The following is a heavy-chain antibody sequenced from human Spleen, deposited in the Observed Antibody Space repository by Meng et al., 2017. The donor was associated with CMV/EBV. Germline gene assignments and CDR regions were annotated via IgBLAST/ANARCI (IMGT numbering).Heavy chain of an antibody. V-gene: IGHV3-15*01. CDR3: TTDRIVATEYGDY. D-gene: IGHD5-12*01. Sequence: SGFTFSNAWMSWVRQAPGKGLEWVGRIKSKTDGGTTDYAAPVKGRFTISRDDSKNTLYLQMNSLKTEDTAVYYCTTDRIVATEYGDYWGQGTLVTVSS. J-gene: IGHJ4*02. CDR1: GFTFSNAW. CDR2: IKSKTDGGTT.